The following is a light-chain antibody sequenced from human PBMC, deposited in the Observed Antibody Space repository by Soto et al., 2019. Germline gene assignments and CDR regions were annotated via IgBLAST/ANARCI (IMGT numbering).Light chain of an antibody. J-gene: IGKJ1*01. V-gene: IGKV1-5*03. CDR1: QTISSW. Sequence: EIQVAQAPSTLSGSVGDRFTITXRASQTISSWLAWYQQKPGIAPKLLIYKASTLKSGVPSRFSGSGSGTEFTLTISSLQPDDFATYYCQHYNSYSEAFGQGTKVDIK. CDR2: KAS. CDR3: QHYNSYSEA.